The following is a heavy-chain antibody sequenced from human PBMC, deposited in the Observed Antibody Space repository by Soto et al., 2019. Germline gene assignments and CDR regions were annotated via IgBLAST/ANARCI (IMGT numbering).Heavy chain of an antibody. J-gene: IGHJ5*02. D-gene: IGHD6-13*01. CDR2: MNPKSGNT. Sequence: AASVKVSCKASGYTFTSYDINWVRQATGQGLEWMGWMNPKSGNTGYAQKFQGRVTMARNTSISTAYMELSSLRSEDTAVYYCARRQALATIAAAARLYNWFDPWGQGTRVTVSS. CDR3: ARRQALATIAAAARLYNWFDP. V-gene: IGHV1-8*01. CDR1: GYTFTSYD.